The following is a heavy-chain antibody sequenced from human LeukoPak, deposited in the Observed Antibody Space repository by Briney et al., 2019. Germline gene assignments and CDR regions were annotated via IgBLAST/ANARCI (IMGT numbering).Heavy chain of an antibody. Sequence: SETLSLTCTVSGVSISNSTYYWGWIRQPPGKGLEWVGTVYYSGSAYYNPSLKSRVTISVDTSKDQVSLKLRSVTAADTAVYYCARRIFGLYYFDYWGQGSLVTVSS. CDR3: ARRIFGLYYFDY. J-gene: IGHJ4*02. CDR2: VYYSGSA. D-gene: IGHD3/OR15-3a*01. CDR1: GVSISNSTYY. V-gene: IGHV4-39*01.